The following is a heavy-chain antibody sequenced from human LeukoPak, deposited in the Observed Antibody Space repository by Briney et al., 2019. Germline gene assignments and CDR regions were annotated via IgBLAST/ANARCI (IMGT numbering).Heavy chain of an antibody. Sequence: VSYITSTSNTIYYADSVKGRFTTSRDNAKNSLYLQMSSLRAEDTAVYYCARVRDAYNYFDYWGQGTLVTVSS. CDR2: ITSTSNTI. CDR3: ARVRDAYNYFDY. V-gene: IGHV3-48*01. J-gene: IGHJ4*02. D-gene: IGHD1-20*01.